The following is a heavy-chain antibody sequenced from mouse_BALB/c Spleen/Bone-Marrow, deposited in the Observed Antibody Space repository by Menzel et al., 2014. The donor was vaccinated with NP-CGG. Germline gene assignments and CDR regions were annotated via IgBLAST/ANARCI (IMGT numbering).Heavy chain of an antibody. CDR1: GYTFTSYY. Sequence: QVQLQQSGAELVKPGASVKLSCKASGYTFTSYYMYWVKQRPGQGLEWIGEINPSNGGTNFNEKFKSKATLTVDKSSSTAYMQLSSLTSEDSAVYYCTRYGNHYFDYWGQGTTLTVSS. CDR3: TRYGNHYFDY. CDR2: INPSNGGT. V-gene: IGHV1S81*02. D-gene: IGHD2-1*01. J-gene: IGHJ2*01.